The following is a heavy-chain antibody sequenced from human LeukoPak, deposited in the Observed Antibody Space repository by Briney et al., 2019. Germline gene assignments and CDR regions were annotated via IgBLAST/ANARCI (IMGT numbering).Heavy chain of an antibody. Sequence: PSETLSLTCAVYGGSFSGYYWSWIRQPPGKGLEWIGEINHSGSTNYNPSLKSRVTISVDTSKNQFSLKLSSVTAADTAVYYCARDLLKPYYYYGMDVWGKGTTVTVSS. J-gene: IGHJ6*04. CDR3: ARDLLKPYYYYGMDV. CDR2: INHSGST. V-gene: IGHV4-34*01. CDR1: GGSFSGYY.